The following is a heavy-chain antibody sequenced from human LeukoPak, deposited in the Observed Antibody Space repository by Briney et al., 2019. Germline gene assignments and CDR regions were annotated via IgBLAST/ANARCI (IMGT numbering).Heavy chain of an antibody. CDR2: IYYSGST. D-gene: IGHD4-23*01. CDR1: GGSISSYY. Sequence: SETLSLTCTVSGGSISSYYWSWIRQPPGKGLEWIGYIYYSGSTNYNPSLKSRVTISVDTSKNQFSLKLSSVTAADTAVYYCARESRWYYGMDVWGQGTTVTVS. CDR3: ARESRWYYGMDV. V-gene: IGHV4-59*01. J-gene: IGHJ6*02.